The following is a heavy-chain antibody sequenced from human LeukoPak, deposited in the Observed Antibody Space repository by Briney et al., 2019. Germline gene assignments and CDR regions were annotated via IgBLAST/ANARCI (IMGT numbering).Heavy chain of an antibody. D-gene: IGHD6-6*01. J-gene: IGHJ3*02. Sequence: PSETLSLTCAVYGGSFSGYYWSWIRQPPGKGLEWIGEINHSGSTNYNPSLKSRVTISVDTSKNQFSLKLSSVTAADTAVYYCARDWLVRRLGAFDIWGQGTMVTVSS. V-gene: IGHV4-34*01. CDR1: GGSFSGYY. CDR3: ARDWLVRRLGAFDI. CDR2: INHSGST.